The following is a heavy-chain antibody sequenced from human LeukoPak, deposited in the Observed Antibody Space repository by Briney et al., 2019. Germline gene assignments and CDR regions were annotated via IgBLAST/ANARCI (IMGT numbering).Heavy chain of an antibody. V-gene: IGHV1-18*04. J-gene: IGHJ6*03. CDR3: ARCDYGDYYYYMDV. Sequence: ASVKVSCKASGYTFTGYYMHWVRQAPGQGLEWMGWISAYNGNTNYAQKLQGRVTMTTDTSTSTAYMELRSLRSDDTAVYYYARCDYGDYYYYMDVWGKGTPVTVSS. CDR1: GYTFTGYY. D-gene: IGHD4-17*01. CDR2: ISAYNGNT.